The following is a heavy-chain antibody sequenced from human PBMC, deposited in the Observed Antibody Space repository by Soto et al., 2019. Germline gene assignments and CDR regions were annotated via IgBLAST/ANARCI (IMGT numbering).Heavy chain of an antibody. CDR1: GYTFTSYD. CDR3: ACLDAPAHYFYSFCMHV. V-gene: IGHV1-8*01. D-gene: IGHD2-2*01. Sequence: GESVKGSCKASGYTFTSYDINWVRQATGQGLEWMGWMNPNSGNTGYAQKFQGRVTMTRNTSISTAYMELSSLRSEDTAVYYCACLDAPAHYFYSFCMHVPLPVSTVAV. J-gene: IGHJ6*02. CDR2: MNPNSGNT.